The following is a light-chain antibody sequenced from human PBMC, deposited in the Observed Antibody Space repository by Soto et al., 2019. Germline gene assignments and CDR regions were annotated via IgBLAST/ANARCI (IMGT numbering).Light chain of an antibody. J-gene: IGKJ1*01. Sequence: EIVLTQSPGTLSFSAGERATLSCRASQRVNSRYLAWYQQKPGQAPRLLIYGASSRATGIPDRFSGSGSGTDFTLTISRLEPEDFAVYYCQQYGSSPPWTFGQGTKVDIK. CDR2: GAS. CDR1: QRVNSRY. V-gene: IGKV3-20*01. CDR3: QQYGSSPPWT.